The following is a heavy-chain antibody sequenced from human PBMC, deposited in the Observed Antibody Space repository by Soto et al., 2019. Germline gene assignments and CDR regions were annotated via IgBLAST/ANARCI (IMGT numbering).Heavy chain of an antibody. CDR2: ISAYNGNT. CDR1: GSTFPSSR. D-gene: IGHD1-26*01. V-gene: IGHV1-18*04. J-gene: IGHJ4*02. Sequence: ASVTVSWTSPGSTFPSSRISRVRKAPGQGLEWMGWISAYNGNTNYAQKLQGRVTMTTETSTSTAYMELRSLRSDDTAGYYCARSELIGYYCDYWGQGPLVTVSA. CDR3: ARSELIGYYCDY.